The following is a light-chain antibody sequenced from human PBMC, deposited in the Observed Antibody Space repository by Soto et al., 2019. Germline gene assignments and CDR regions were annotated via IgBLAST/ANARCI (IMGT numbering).Light chain of an antibody. CDR3: SSFTSSNTWV. Sequence: QSALTQPPSVSGSPGQSVTISCTGTSSDVGSYNRVSWYQQPPGTAPKLMIYEVSNRPSGVPDRFFWSKSGNTASLTISGLQAEDEADYYCSSFTSSNTWVFGGGTKVTVL. J-gene: IGLJ3*02. CDR2: EVS. CDR1: SSDVGSYNR. V-gene: IGLV2-18*02.